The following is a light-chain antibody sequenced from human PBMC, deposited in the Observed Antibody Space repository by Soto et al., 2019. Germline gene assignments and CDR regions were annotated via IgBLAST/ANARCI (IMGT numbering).Light chain of an antibody. Sequence: DIQMTQSPSILSASVGDRVTITCRASQSISSWLAWYQQKPGKAPNLLIHKASHLESGVPSRFSGSGSGTEFTLTISSLQPEDSATYYCHQYYNRPPWTFGQGTKVDIK. V-gene: IGKV1-5*03. CDR3: HQYYNRPPWT. J-gene: IGKJ1*01. CDR2: KAS. CDR1: QSISSW.